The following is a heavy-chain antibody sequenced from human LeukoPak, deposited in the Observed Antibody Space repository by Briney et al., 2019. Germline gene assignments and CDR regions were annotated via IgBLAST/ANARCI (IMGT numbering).Heavy chain of an antibody. D-gene: IGHD3-10*01. CDR3: ARFRLRKNLWFGDGYYFDY. Sequence: PSETLSLTCAVYGGSFSGYYWSWIRQPPGKGLEWIGEINHSGSTNYNPSLKSRVTISVDTSKNQFSLKLSSVTAADTAVYYCARFRLRKNLWFGDGYYFDYWGQGTLVTVSS. CDR1: GGSFSGYY. J-gene: IGHJ4*02. CDR2: INHSGST. V-gene: IGHV4-34*01.